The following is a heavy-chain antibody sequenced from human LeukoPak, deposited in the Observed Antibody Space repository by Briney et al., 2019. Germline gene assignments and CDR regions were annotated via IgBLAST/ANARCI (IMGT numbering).Heavy chain of an antibody. D-gene: IGHD6-19*01. V-gene: IGHV3-23*01. Sequence: GGSLRLSCAASGFTFSSYATSWVRQAPGKGLEWVSAISGSGGSTYYADSVKGRFTISRDNSKNTLYLQMNSLRAEDTAVYYCAKDTRDEQWLVPDAFDIWGQGTTVTVSS. CDR1: GFTFSSYA. J-gene: IGHJ3*02. CDR3: AKDTRDEQWLVPDAFDI. CDR2: ISGSGGST.